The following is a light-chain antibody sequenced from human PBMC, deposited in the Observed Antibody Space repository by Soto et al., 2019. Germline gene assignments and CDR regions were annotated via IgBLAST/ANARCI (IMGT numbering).Light chain of an antibody. J-gene: IGKJ1*01. CDR2: DAS. CDR1: QSISSW. Sequence: IQMTQSPSTLSASVGDRVTIPCRASQSISSWFAWYQQKPWKAPKLLIYDASSLESGVPSRFSGSGSGTEFTLTISSLQPDDFATYYCQQYNSYSRTFGQGTKVDIK. V-gene: IGKV1-5*01. CDR3: QQYNSYSRT.